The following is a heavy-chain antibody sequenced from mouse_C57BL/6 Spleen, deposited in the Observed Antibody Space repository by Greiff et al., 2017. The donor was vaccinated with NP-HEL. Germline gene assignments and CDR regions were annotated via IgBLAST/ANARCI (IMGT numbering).Heavy chain of an antibody. V-gene: IGHV5-12*01. J-gene: IGHJ1*03. Sequence: EVKLMESGGGLVQPGGSLKLSCAASGFTFSDYYMYWVRQTPEKRLEWVAYISNGGGSTYYPDTVKGRFTISRDNAKNTLYLQMSRLKSEDTAMYYCARHGAGRGYFDVWGTGTTVTVSS. D-gene: IGHD4-1*01. CDR1: GFTFSDYY. CDR3: ARHGAGRGYFDV. CDR2: ISNGGGST.